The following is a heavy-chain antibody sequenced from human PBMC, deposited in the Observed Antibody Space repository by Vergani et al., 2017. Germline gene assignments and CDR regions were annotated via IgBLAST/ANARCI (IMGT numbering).Heavy chain of an antibody. V-gene: IGHV4-34*01. J-gene: IGHJ3*02. CDR3: VGFCSSTSCYGQEAFDI. CDR1: GGSFSGYY. Sequence: QVQLQQWGAGLLKPSETLSLTCAVYGGSFSGYYWGWIRQPPGKGLEWIGSIYYSGSTYYNPSLKSRVTISVDTSKNQFSLELSSVTAADTAVYYCVGFCSSTSCYGQEAFDIWGQGTMVTGSS. CDR2: IYYSGST. D-gene: IGHD2-2*01.